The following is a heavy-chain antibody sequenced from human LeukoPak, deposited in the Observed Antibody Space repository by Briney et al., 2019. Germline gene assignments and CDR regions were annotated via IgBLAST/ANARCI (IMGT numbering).Heavy chain of an antibody. V-gene: IGHV3-49*03. CDR3: SRVPNDYSNYAYFDY. D-gene: IGHD4-11*01. J-gene: IGHJ4*02. CDR2: IRSKAYGGTT. CDR1: GFTFGDYA. Sequence: GGSLRLSCTASGFTFGDYAMSWFRQAPERGLEWVGFIRSKAYGGTTDYAASVKGRFSISRDDSKSIAYLQMNSLKTEDTAVYYCSRVPNDYSNYAYFDYWGQGTLVTVSS.